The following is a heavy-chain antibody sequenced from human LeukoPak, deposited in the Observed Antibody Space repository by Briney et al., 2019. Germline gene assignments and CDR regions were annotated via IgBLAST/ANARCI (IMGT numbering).Heavy chain of an antibody. CDR3: ARYRGGGDYDY. V-gene: IGHV3-7*02. CDR2: IKQDGSDK. CDR1: GFTFSSSW. J-gene: IGHJ4*02. D-gene: IGHD4-17*01. Sequence: GSLRLSCAVPGFTFSSSWMSWVRQAPGKGLEWVANIKQDGSDKYYVDSVKGRFTISRDNAKNSLYLQMNSLRAEDTAVYYCARYRGGGDYDYWGQGTLVTVSS.